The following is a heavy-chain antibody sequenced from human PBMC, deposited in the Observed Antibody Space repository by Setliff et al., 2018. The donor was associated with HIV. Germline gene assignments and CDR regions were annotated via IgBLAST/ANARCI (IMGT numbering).Heavy chain of an antibody. CDR3: AKELAASGLGYFDS. V-gene: IGHV3-30*04. CDR1: GFTFSSYA. J-gene: IGHJ4*02. Sequence: GSLRLSCGASGFTFSSYAMHWVRQAPGKGLEWAAVISYDGKKKLYADSVKGRFTISRDNSKNTLYLQMHSLRAEDTAEYYCAKELAASGLGYFDSWGRGILVTVSS. CDR2: ISYDGKKK. D-gene: IGHD3-22*01.